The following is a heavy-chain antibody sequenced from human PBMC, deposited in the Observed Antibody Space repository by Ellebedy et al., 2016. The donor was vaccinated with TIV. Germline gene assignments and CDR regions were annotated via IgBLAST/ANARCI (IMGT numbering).Heavy chain of an antibody. CDR3: ARDRGGVGATNGFDY. V-gene: IGHV1-8*01. J-gene: IGHJ4*02. CDR1: GYTFTDFD. D-gene: IGHD1-26*01. CDR2: MNPNSGNT. Sequence: AASVKVSCKASGYTFTDFDINWVRQATGQGLEWVGWMNPNSGNTGSAQKFQGRVTMTRDSSISTAYMELSSLRSEDTAVYYCARDRGGVGATNGFDYWGQGTLVTVSS.